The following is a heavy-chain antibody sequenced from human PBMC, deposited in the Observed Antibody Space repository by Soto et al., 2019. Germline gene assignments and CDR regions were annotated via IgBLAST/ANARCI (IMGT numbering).Heavy chain of an antibody. Sequence: TSETLSLTCAVYGGSFSGYYWSWIRQPPGKGLEWIGEINHSGSTNYNPSLKSRVTISVDTSKNQFSLKLSSVTAADTAVYYCARGSPRGRWGLTTNFDYWGQGTLVTVSS. CDR1: GGSFSGYY. CDR2: INHSGST. J-gene: IGHJ4*02. CDR3: ARGSPRGRWGLTTNFDY. D-gene: IGHD3-16*01. V-gene: IGHV4-34*01.